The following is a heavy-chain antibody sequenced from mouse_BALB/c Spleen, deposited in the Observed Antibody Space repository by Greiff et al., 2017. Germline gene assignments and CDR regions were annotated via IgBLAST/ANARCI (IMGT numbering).Heavy chain of an antibody. J-gene: IGHJ4*01. D-gene: IGHD2-1*01. V-gene: IGHV7-3*02. Sequence: EVHLVESGGGLVQPGGSLRLSCATSGFTFTDYYMSWVRQPPGKALEWLGFIRNKANGYTTEYSASVKGRFTISRDNSQSILYLQMNTLRAEDSATYYCARDKVYYGNSYAMDYWGQGTSVTVSS. CDR3: ARDKVYYGNSYAMDY. CDR1: GFTFTDYY. CDR2: IRNKANGYTT.